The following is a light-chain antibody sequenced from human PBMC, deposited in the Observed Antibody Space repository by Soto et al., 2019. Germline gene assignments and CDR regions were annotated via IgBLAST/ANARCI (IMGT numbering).Light chain of an antibody. Sequence: EIVWTQATATLSLSPGERATLSCRSSQSIGLAIAWYQHKPGQAPRLLIFDASQRATGIPARFRGSGSGTDFTLSISSLEPEDFAVYYCQQRTDRPPWTFGQGTKVDI. CDR2: DAS. J-gene: IGKJ1*01. CDR3: QQRTDRPPWT. CDR1: QSIGLA. V-gene: IGKV3-11*01.